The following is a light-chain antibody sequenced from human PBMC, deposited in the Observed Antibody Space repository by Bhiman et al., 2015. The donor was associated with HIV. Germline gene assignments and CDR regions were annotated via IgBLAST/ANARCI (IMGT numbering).Light chain of an antibody. V-gene: IGLV3-1*01. Sequence: SYELTQPPSMSVSPGQTASITCSGDKLGDKYACWYQQKPGQSPVLVIYEDTKRPSGIPERISGTNSGNTATLTISGTQAMDEADYYCQAWDSGTAVFGTGTKVTVL. J-gene: IGLJ1*01. CDR3: QAWDSGTAV. CDR2: EDT. CDR1: KLGDKY.